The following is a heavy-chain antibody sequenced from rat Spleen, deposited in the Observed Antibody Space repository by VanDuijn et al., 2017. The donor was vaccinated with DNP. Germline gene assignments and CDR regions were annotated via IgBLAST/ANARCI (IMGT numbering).Heavy chain of an antibody. CDR2: ISYHGGIP. D-gene: IGHD1-11*01. J-gene: IGHJ2*01. CDR1: GFTFSDYY. CDR3: AKAGGYSPWYFDY. Sequence: EVQLVKSGGGQVQPGRSMKLSCVASGFTFSDYYMAWVRQAPTEGLECVAYISYHGGIPYYGDSVKGRFTISRDNARNTLYLQMYSLRSEETATYYCAKAGGYSPWYFDYWGQGVMVTVSS. V-gene: IGHV5-22*01.